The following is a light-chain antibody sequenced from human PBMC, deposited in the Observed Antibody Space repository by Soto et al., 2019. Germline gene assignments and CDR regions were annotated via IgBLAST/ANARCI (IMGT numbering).Light chain of an antibody. J-gene: IGLJ3*02. V-gene: IGLV2-14*01. CDR2: EVT. CDR3: SSYTSSSTLV. CDR1: SSDVGGYNY. Sequence: QSALTQPASVSGSPGQSITLSCTGTSSDVGGYNYVSWYQQHPGKAPKLMIYEVTDRPSGVSNRFSGSKSDNTASLTISGLQAEDEADYYCSSYTSSSTLVFGGGTQLTVL.